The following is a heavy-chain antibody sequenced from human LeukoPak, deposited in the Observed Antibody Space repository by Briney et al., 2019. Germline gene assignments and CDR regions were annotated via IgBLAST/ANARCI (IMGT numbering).Heavy chain of an antibody. Sequence: PGGSLRLSCAASDFTFSSHWMYWVRQPPGKGLEWVSGISATVGATYYAASVQGRFTISRDNYKNTVYLQMNSLRVEDTAVYYCAKKRSGYNYESVDYWGQGTLVTVSS. D-gene: IGHD5-24*01. CDR3: AKKRSGYNYESVDY. CDR2: ISATVGAT. V-gene: IGHV3-23*01. CDR1: DFTFSSHW. J-gene: IGHJ4*02.